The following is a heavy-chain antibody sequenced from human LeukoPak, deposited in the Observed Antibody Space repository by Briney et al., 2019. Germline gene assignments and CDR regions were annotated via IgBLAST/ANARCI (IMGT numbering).Heavy chain of an antibody. D-gene: IGHD3-9*01. CDR1: GFTFSSYG. J-gene: IGHJ4*02. CDR2: IRYDGSNK. V-gene: IGHV3-30*02. CDR3: AKVKKTGPFYY. Sequence: GGSLRLSCAASGFTFSSYGMHWARQAPGKGLEWVAFIRYDGSNKYYADSVKGRFTISRDNSKNTLYLQMNSLRAEDTAVYYCAKVKKTGPFYYWGQGTLVTVSS.